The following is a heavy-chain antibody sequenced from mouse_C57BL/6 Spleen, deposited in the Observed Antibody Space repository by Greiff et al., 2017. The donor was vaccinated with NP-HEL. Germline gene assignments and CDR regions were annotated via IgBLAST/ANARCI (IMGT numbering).Heavy chain of an antibody. CDR1: GYTFTDYE. CDR3: TRSFYYSNSYYAMDY. J-gene: IGHJ4*01. Sequence: VQLQQSGAELVRPGASVTLSCKASGYTFTDYEMHWVKQTPVHGLEWIGAIDPETGGTAYNQKFKGKAILTADKSSSTAYMELRSLTSEDSAVYYCTRSFYYSNSYYAMDYWGQGTSVTVSS. V-gene: IGHV1-15*01. D-gene: IGHD2-5*01. CDR2: IDPETGGT.